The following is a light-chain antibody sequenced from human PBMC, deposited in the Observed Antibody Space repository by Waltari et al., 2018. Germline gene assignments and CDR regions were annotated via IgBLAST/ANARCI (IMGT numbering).Light chain of an antibody. V-gene: IGLV4-69*02. J-gene: IGLJ3*02. Sequence: QLVLTQSPSASASLGASVRLTCTLSSGHSSNIIAWHQQQPEKGPRYLMKVNSDGSHSKGDEIPDPFSGSVSGAERYLTISSVQSEDEADYYCQTGGHGTWVFGGGTKLTVL. CDR2: VNSDGSH. CDR3: QTGGHGTWV. CDR1: SGHSSNI.